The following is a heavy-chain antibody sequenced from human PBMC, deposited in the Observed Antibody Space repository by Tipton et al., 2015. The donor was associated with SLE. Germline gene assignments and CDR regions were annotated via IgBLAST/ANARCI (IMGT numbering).Heavy chain of an antibody. Sequence: TLSLTCTVSGGSISTYYWRWIRQPPGKGLEWIGYIHNSGNTNYNPSLKSRVTISVATSKNQFSLNLTSVTAADTAVYYCARGYSATYGRFDPWGQGTLVTVSS. CDR3: ARGYSATYGRFDP. V-gene: IGHV4-59*01. CDR1: GGSISTYY. CDR2: IHNSGNT. D-gene: IGHD5-12*01. J-gene: IGHJ5*02.